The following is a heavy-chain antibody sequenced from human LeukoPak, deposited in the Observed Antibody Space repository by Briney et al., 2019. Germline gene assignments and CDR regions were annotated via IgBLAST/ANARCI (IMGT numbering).Heavy chain of an antibody. J-gene: IGHJ3*02. CDR2: ISSSSSYI. CDR1: GFTFSSYS. D-gene: IGHD3-10*01. Sequence: PGGSLRLSCAASGFTFSSYSMNWVRQAPGKGLEWVSSISSSSSYIYYADSVKGRFTISRDNAKNSLYLQMNSLKTEDTAVYYCTTGGLLWFGELGAFDIWGQGTMVTVSS. V-gene: IGHV3-21*03. CDR3: TTGGLLWFGELGAFDI.